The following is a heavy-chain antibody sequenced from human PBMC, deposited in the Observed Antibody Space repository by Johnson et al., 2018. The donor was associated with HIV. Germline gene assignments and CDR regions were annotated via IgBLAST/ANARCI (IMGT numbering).Heavy chain of an antibody. D-gene: IGHD1-26*01. V-gene: IGHV3-30*18. CDR1: GFTFSSYG. CDR3: AKTYIGSNRDAFDI. CDR2: ISYDGSNK. J-gene: IGHJ3*02. Sequence: VVQPGRSLRLSCAASGFTFSSYGMHWVRQAPGKGLEWVAVISYDGSNKYYADSVKGRFTISRDNSKNTLYLQMNSLRAEDTAVYYCAKTYIGSNRDAFDIWGQGTMVTVSS.